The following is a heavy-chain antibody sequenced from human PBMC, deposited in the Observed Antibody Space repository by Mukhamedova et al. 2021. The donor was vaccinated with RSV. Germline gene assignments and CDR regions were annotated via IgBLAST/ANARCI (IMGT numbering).Heavy chain of an antibody. D-gene: IGHD2-8*01. CDR3: ARDQGGVFDY. J-gene: IGHJ4*02. Sequence: AEYMGGRFTISRDNAKNTLYLQMNSLRAGDTAVYYCARDQGGVFDYWGQGTLVTVSS. V-gene: IGHV3-74*01.